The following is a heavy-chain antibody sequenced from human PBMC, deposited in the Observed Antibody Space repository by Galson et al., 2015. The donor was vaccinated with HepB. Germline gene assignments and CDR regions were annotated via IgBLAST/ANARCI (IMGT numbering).Heavy chain of an antibody. CDR3: ARFLMTSRAFDI. CDR2: INAGNGNT. J-gene: IGHJ3*02. CDR1: GYTFTSYA. D-gene: IGHD2-2*01. Sequence: SVKVSCKASGYTFTSYAMHWVRQAPGQRLEWMGWINAGNGNTKYSQKFQGRVTITRDTSASTAYMELSSLRSEDTAVYYCARFLMTSRAFDIWGQGTMVTVSS. V-gene: IGHV1-3*01.